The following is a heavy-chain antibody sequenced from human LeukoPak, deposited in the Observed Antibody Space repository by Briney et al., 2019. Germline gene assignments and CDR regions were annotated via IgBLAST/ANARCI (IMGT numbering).Heavy chain of an antibody. CDR2: VRYDETDK. CDR3: AKTHGPYCSGGTCFDHYYYMDV. CDR1: GFTFENYG. D-gene: IGHD2-15*01. V-gene: IGHV3-30*02. J-gene: IGHJ6*03. Sequence: GGSLRLSCEASGFTFENYGMHWVRQAPGKGLEWVAFVRYDETDKYYTDSVKGRFTISRDNSKNTLYLQMNSLRLEDTGFYYCAKTHGPYCSGGTCFDHYYYMDVWGKGTTVTVSS.